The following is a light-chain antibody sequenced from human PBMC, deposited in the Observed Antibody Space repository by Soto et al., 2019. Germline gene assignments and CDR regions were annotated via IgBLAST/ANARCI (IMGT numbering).Light chain of an antibody. CDR1: QAIDTY. Sequence: DIPLTQSPSFLSASVGDRVTITCRASQAIDTYLAWLQQKPGKAPKLLIYAASTLQIGVPSRFSGGGSGTDVALTISSLQPEDFATYYCQHLYSFPLSFGGGTRVEIK. V-gene: IGKV1-9*01. CDR3: QHLYSFPLS. CDR2: AAS. J-gene: IGKJ4*01.